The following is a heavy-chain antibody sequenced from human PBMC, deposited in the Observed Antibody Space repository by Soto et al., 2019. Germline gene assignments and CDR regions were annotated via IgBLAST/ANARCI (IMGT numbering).Heavy chain of an antibody. Sequence: EVQLLESGGGLVQPGGSLRLSCAASGFTFSSYAMSWVRQAPGKGLEWVSAISGSGGSTYDADYVKGRFTISRDNSKNKLYLQMNSLRAEDTDVYYCAKDLPATFDYWGQGTLVTVSS. CDR2: ISGSGGST. V-gene: IGHV3-23*01. J-gene: IGHJ4*02. CDR3: AKDLPATFDY. CDR1: GFTFSSYA.